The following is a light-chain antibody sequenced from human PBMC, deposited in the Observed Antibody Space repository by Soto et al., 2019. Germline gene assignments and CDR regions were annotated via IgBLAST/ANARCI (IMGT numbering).Light chain of an antibody. CDR3: QNYNSAPIT. V-gene: IGKV1-27*01. CDR2: GAS. Sequence: DIQMTQSPSSLSASVGDRVTITCLASQGISIYLAWYQQTPGKVPKHLIYGASKLQSGVPSRFSGGGSGTNFTLTISSLQPEDVGTYYCQNYNSAPITFGQGTRLEIK. CDR1: QGISIY. J-gene: IGKJ5*01.